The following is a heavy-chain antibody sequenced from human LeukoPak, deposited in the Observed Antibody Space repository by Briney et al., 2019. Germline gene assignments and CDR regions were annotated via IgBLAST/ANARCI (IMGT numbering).Heavy chain of an antibody. Sequence: APVNVSCKASGYTFTSYYMHWVRQAPGQGLEWMGIINPSGGSTSYAQKFQGRVTMTRDTSTSTVYMELSSLRSEDTAVYYCARGYYYDSSGYPDAFDIWGQGTMVTVSS. CDR3: ARGYYYDSSGYPDAFDI. D-gene: IGHD3-22*01. CDR2: INPSGGST. J-gene: IGHJ3*02. V-gene: IGHV1-46*01. CDR1: GYTFTSYY.